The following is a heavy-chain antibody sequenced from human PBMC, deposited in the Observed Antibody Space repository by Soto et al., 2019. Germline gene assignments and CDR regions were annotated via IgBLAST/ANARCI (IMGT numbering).Heavy chain of an antibody. CDR2: INPSGGST. CDR3: ARVNIVATMVMGFDY. J-gene: IGHJ4*02. CDR1: GYTFTSYY. D-gene: IGHD5-12*01. V-gene: IGHV1-46*03. Sequence: ASVKVSCKASGYTFTSYYMHWVRQAPGQGLEWMGIINPSGGSTSYAQKFQGRVTMTRDTSTSTVYMELSSLRSEDTAVYYCARVNIVATMVMGFDYWGQGTLVTVSS.